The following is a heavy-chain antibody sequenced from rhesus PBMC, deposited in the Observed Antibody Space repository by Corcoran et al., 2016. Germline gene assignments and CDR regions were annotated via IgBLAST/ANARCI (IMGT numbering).Heavy chain of an antibody. CDR2: IYWDDDT. Sequence: QVTLKESGPALVKPTETLTLTCTFSGFSLTIGMVVNWIRQPPVKALEGLAVIYWDDDTRYTTSLNNWLTISTDTSKNQVVRTMTNMDPVDTATYYCARGGYCSGSYCYTGLDYWGQGVLVTVSS. J-gene: IGHJ4*01. D-gene: IGHD2-27*01. CDR3: ARGGYCSGSYCYTGLDY. CDR1: GFSLTIGMV. V-gene: IGHV2-174*01.